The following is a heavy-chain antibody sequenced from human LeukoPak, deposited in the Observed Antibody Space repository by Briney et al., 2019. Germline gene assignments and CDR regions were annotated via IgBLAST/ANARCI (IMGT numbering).Heavy chain of an antibody. CDR1: GYTFTSYG. J-gene: IGHJ4*02. V-gene: IGHV1-18*01. CDR3: ARARITSFGVVIMPFDY. D-gene: IGHD3-3*01. Sequence: GASVKLSCKASGYTFTSYGISWVRQAPGQGLEWMGWISAYNGNTNYAQKLQGRVTMTTDTSTSTAYMEMRSLRSDDTAVYYCARARITSFGVVIMPFDYWGQGTLVTVSS. CDR2: ISAYNGNT.